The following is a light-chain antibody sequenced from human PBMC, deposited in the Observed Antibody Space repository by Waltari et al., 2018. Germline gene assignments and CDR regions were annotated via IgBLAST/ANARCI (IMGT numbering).Light chain of an antibody. CDR1: QNINSW. Sequence: DIQMTQSPSTLSASVGDRVTITCRTSQNINSWLAWYQQKPGKAPKLLIYKASTLETGVPSRFSGSGSGTEFTLTVSNLQPDDFATYYCQQYNYYWTFGQGTKVEI. V-gene: IGKV1-5*03. J-gene: IGKJ1*01. CDR2: KAS. CDR3: QQYNYYWT.